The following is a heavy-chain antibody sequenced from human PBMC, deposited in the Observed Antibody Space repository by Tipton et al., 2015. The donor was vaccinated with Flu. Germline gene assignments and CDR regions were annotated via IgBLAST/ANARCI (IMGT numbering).Heavy chain of an antibody. J-gene: IGHJ4*02. CDR3: AKVIPELVAGLDY. CDR1: GIKFSSYG. Sequence: GSLRLSCAASGIKFSSYGMGWVRQAPGKGLEWVSGFSASARTTYFADSVKGRFTISRDNFKNTLYLQMNSVRAEDTAVYYCAKVIPELVAGLDYWGQGTLVTVSS. V-gene: IGHV3-23*01. CDR2: FSASARTT. D-gene: IGHD6-19*01.